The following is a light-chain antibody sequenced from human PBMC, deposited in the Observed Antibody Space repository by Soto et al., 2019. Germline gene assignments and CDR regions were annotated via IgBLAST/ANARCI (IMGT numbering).Light chain of an antibody. Sequence: DIVMTQSPLSLPVTPGEPASISCRSSQSLLHSNGYNYLDWYLQKPGQSPQLLIYLGSNRASGVTDRFSGSGSGTDFTLKISRVEAEDVGVYYCMHALQTPWTFGQGTKVEIK. CDR1: QSLLHSNGYNY. V-gene: IGKV2-28*01. CDR3: MHALQTPWT. CDR2: LGS. J-gene: IGKJ1*01.